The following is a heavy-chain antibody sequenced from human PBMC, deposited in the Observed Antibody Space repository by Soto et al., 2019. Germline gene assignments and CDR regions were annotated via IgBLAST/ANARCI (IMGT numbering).Heavy chain of an antibody. V-gene: IGHV3-7*01. J-gene: IGHJ5*02. CDR2: IKPDESEK. D-gene: IGHD4-4*01. Sequence: EVQLVEPGGGLVQPGGSLSLSCTASGFTFSDSWMTWVRQAPGKGLEWVARIKPDESEKKYADSVKGRFSISRDNAKNSMYLQMDSLRGEDTAVYYCVRGGSNYASWGQGTLVTVSS. CDR3: VRGGSNYAS. CDR1: GFTFSDSW.